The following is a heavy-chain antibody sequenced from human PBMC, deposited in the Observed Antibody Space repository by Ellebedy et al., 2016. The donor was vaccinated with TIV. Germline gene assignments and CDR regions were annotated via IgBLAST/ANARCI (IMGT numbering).Heavy chain of an antibody. CDR3: ARDKTSRFLEWLWFDY. Sequence: SVKVSCXASGGTFSSYAISWVRQAPGQGLEWMGGIIPIFGTANYAQKFQGRVTITADESTSTAYMELSSLRSEDTAVYYCARDKTSRFLEWLWFDYWGQGTLVTVSS. CDR1: GGTFSSYA. CDR2: IIPIFGTA. V-gene: IGHV1-69*13. J-gene: IGHJ4*02. D-gene: IGHD3-3*01.